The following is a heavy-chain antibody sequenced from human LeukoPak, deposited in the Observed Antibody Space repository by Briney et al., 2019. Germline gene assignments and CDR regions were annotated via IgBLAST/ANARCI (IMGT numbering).Heavy chain of an antibody. CDR2: IYYSGST. CDR1: GGSISGYY. D-gene: IGHD6-6*01. Sequence: SETLSLTCTVSGGSISGYYWGWIRQPPGKGLEWIGSIYYSGSTYYNPSLESRVTISVDTSKNQFSLKVSSVTAADTAVYYCARRGASSSEEYWGRGTLVIVSS. J-gene: IGHJ4*02. V-gene: IGHV4-39*01. CDR3: ARRGASSSEEY.